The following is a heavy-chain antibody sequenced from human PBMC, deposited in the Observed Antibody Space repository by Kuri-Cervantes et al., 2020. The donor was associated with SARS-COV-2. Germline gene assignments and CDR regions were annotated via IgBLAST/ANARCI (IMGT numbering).Heavy chain of an antibody. Sequence: ASVKVSCKVSGYTLTELSMHWVRQAPGKGLEWMGGFDPEDGETIYAQKFQGRVTMTEDTSTDTAYMELSSLRSEDTAVYYCARGRRVGVVINHYYYYGMDVWGQGTTVTVSS. CDR2: FDPEDGET. CDR1: GYTLTELS. CDR3: ARGRRVGVVINHYYYYGMDV. D-gene: IGHD3-3*01. V-gene: IGHV1-24*01. J-gene: IGHJ6*02.